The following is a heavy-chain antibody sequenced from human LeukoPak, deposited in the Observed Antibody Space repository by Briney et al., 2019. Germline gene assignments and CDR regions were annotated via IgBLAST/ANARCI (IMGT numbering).Heavy chain of an antibody. Sequence: SETLSLTCTVSGGSISSYYWSWIRQPPGKGLVWIGYIYYSGSTNYNPSLKSRVTISVDTSKNQFSLKLSSVTAADTAVYYCARDREIVGASDAFDIWGQGTMVTVSS. J-gene: IGHJ3*02. CDR1: GGSISSYY. CDR3: ARDREIVGASDAFDI. CDR2: IYYSGST. D-gene: IGHD1-26*01. V-gene: IGHV4-59*01.